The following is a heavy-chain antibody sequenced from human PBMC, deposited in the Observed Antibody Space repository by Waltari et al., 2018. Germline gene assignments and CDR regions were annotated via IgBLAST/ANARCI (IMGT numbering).Heavy chain of an antibody. CDR2: IRREPYNYAT. Sequence: EVQVVDSGGGLVQPGGCLKLSCATHGFSFSGPTLHWVRQTSGKGLEWVGRIRREPYNYATAYSASVKGRFTISRDDSKNTAYLQMNSLMTEDTAVYYCSGGEVTGTDFWGQGTLVTVSS. D-gene: IGHD6-19*01. J-gene: IGHJ4*02. V-gene: IGHV3-73*01. CDR3: SGGEVTGTDF. CDR1: GFSFSGPT.